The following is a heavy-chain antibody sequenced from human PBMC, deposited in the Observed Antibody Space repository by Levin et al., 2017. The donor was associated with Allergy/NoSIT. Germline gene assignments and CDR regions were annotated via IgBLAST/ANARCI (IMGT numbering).Heavy chain of an antibody. CDR3: VGVFGLSSSWYLPSGYLDL. D-gene: IGHD6-13*01. CDR2: ISSSSTTK. CDR1: GFTFSNYA. Sequence: GGSLRLSCAASGFTFSNYAMNWVRQAPGKGLEWVSYISSSSTTKYYPDSLKGRFTISRDNAKNSLYLQMNSLRAEDTAVFYCVGVFGLSSSWYLPSGYLDLWGRGTLVTVSS. J-gene: IGHJ2*01. V-gene: IGHV3-48*01.